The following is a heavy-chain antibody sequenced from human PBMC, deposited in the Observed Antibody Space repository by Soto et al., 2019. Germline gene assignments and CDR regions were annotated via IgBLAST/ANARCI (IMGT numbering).Heavy chain of an antibody. D-gene: IGHD2-21*02. V-gene: IGHV5-10-1*01. Sequence: GESLKISCDASGYMFPIYHVSWVRQMPGKGLEWVGKIDPSDSRTMYRPPSRARITISVDKSINTAYLEWGRLKASDTAMYYCARHDSNREFDFWGQGTQVTVSS. CDR3: ARHDSNREFDF. CDR2: IDPSDSRT. CDR1: GYMFPIYH. J-gene: IGHJ4*02.